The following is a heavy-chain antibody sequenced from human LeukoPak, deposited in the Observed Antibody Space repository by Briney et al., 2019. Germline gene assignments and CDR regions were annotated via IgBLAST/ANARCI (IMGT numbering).Heavy chain of an antibody. J-gene: IGHJ5*02. CDR1: GFTFISYA. CDR2: VSTSGGST. V-gene: IGHV3-23*01. Sequence: GGSLRLSCSASGFTFISYAMSWVRQAPGKGLEWVSTVSTSGGSTYYADSVKGRFTISRDNSKNTLYLQMNSLRAEDTAVYYCANDTLPWGQGTLVTVSS. CDR3: ANDTLP.